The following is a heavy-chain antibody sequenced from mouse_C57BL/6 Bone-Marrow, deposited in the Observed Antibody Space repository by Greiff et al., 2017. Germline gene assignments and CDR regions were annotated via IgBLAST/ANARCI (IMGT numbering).Heavy chain of an antibody. J-gene: IGHJ1*03. CDR3: ARGNYYGSSYWYCDV. D-gene: IGHD1-1*01. Sequence: QVQLKQSGSELRSPGSSVKLSCKDFDSEVFPIAYMSWVRQKPGHGFEWIGGILPSIGRTIYGEKFEDKATLDADTLSNTAYLELNSLTSEDSAIYYCARGNYYGSSYWYCDVWGTGTTVTVSS. CDR1: DSEVFPIAY. V-gene: IGHV15-2*01. CDR2: ILPSIGRT.